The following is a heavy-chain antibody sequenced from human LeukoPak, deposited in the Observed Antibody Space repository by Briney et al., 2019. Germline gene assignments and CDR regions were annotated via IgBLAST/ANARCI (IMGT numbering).Heavy chain of an antibody. CDR3: ARGFRFGMDV. Sequence: PGGSLRLSCAPSGFTFSSYVMHWVRQAPGKGLEWVAVIWNDGSNKYFADSVKGRFTISRDNAKNTLSLQMNSLRAEDTAVYYCARGFRFGMDVWGQGTTVAVSS. CDR2: IWNDGSNK. J-gene: IGHJ6*02. V-gene: IGHV3-33*01. CDR1: GFTFSSYV.